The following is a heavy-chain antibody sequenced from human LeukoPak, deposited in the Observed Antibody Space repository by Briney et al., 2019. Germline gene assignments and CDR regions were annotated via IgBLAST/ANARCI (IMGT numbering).Heavy chain of an antibody. CDR1: GFTVSSNY. CDR3: ARVLRGERNAFDM. Sequence: GGSLRLSCAASGFTVSSNYMNWVRQAPGKGLEWVSSIYSGGRTFYADSVKGRFTISRDNSKNTVFLQMNSLTVADTAVYYCARVLRGERNAFDMWGQGTMVIVSS. CDR2: IYSGGRT. J-gene: IGHJ3*02. V-gene: IGHV3-53*01. D-gene: IGHD3-10*01.